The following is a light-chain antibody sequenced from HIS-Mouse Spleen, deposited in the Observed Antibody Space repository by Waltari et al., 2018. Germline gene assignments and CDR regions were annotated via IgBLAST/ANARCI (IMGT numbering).Light chain of an antibody. CDR1: SSNIGTNY. J-gene: IGLJ2*01. CDR3: AAWDDSLSGPV. V-gene: IGLV1-47*01. Sequence: SVLTQPPSASGTPGQRVTISCSGSSSNIGTNYGYWYQQLPGTAPKLLIYRNNQRPSGVPDRFSGSKSGTSASLAISGLRSEDEADYYCAAWDDSLSGPVFGGGTKLTVL. CDR2: RNN.